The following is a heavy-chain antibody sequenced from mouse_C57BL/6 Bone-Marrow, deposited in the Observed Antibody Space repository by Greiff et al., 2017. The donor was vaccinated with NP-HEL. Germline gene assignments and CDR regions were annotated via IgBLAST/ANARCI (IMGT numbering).Heavy chain of an antibody. CDR2: IDPETGGT. V-gene: IGHV1-15*01. CDR1: GYTFTDYE. D-gene: IGHD2-3*01. J-gene: IGHJ4*01. CDR3: TRRWIGAMDY. Sequence: VKLMESGAELVRPGASVTLSCKASGYTFTDYEMHWVKQTPVHGLEWIGAIDPETGGTAYNQKFKGKAILTADKSSSTAYMELRSLTSEDSAVYYCTRRWIGAMDYWGQGTSVTVSS.